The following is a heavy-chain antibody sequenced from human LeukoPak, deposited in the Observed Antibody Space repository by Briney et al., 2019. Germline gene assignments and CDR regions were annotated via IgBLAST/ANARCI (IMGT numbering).Heavy chain of an antibody. CDR1: GFSISSTDW. J-gene: IGHJ4*02. D-gene: IGHD1-26*01. V-gene: IGHV4-28*05. Sequence: PSETLSLTCGVSGFSISSTDWWGWLRQPPGKGLEWIGYIYYSGNIYYTPSLKSRVTMSVDTSRNQFSLKLSSVTAVDTAVYYCARYSGSYFDLWGQGSLVTVSS. CDR3: ARYSGSYFDL. CDR2: IYYSGNI.